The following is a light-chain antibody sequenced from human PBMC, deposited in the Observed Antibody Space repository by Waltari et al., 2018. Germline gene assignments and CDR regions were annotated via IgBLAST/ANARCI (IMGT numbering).Light chain of an antibody. CDR2: EVS. V-gene: IGLV2-8*01. Sequence: QSALTQPPSASGSPGQSVTISCTGPSSDVGGYNYVSWYQQHPGKAPKLMIYEVSQRPSGVPDRFSGSKSGNTASLTVSGLQAEDEADYYCSSFAASNTVLFGGGTKLTVL. J-gene: IGLJ2*01. CDR1: SSDVGGYNY. CDR3: SSFAASNTVL.